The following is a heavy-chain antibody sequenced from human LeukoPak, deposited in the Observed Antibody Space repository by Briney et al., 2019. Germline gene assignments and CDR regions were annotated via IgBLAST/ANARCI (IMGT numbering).Heavy chain of an antibody. D-gene: IGHD3-22*01. CDR1: GFTFSSYG. V-gene: IGHV3-30*02. CDR2: IRYDGSNK. CDR3: AKEGRYYDSSFYYYYMDV. J-gene: IGHJ6*03. Sequence: PGGSLRLSCAASGFTFSSYGMHWVRQAPGKGLEWVAFIRYDGSNKYYADSVKGRFTTSRDNSKNTLYLQMNSLRAEGTAVYYCAKEGRYYDSSFYYYYMDVWGKGTTVTVSS.